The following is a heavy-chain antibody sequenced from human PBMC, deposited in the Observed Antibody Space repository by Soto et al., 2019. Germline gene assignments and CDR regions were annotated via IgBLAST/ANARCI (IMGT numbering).Heavy chain of an antibody. D-gene: IGHD1-26*01. CDR1: GFTFSDYY. J-gene: IGHJ4*02. V-gene: IGHV3-11*01. CDR3: ASAGAGSGRSFDS. CDR2: ISTNSITI. Sequence: QVQLVESGGGLVKPGGSLRLSCAASGFTFSDYYMSWIRQAPGKGLEWVSYISTNSITIYYTDSVKDRFTISRDNARNSLDRHMNSLRAEDRAMYYGASAGAGSGRSFDSWGQGTLVAVSS.